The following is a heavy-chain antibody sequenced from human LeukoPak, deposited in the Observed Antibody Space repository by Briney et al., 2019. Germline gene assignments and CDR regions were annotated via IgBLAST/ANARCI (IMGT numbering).Heavy chain of an antibody. V-gene: IGHV4-59*12. CDR1: GGSISSYY. CDR3: ARGVQLRFLEWLRNNWFDP. J-gene: IGHJ5*02. Sequence: PSETLSLTCTVSGGSISSYYWSWIRQPPGKGLEWIGYIYYSGSTNYNPSLKSRVTISVDTSKNQFSLKLSSVTAADTAVYYCARGVQLRFLEWLRNNWFDPWGQGTLVTVSS. D-gene: IGHD3-3*01. CDR2: IYYSGST.